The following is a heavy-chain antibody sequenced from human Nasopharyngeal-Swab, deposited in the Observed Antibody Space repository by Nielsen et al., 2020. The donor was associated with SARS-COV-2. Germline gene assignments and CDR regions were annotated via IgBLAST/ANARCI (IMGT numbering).Heavy chain of an antibody. J-gene: IGHJ6*03. CDR3: ARDGGNSSSWYWYYYYYMDV. CDR1: GFTFSSYS. V-gene: IGHV3-21*01. D-gene: IGHD6-13*01. Sequence: GESLKISCAASGFTFSSYSMNWVRQAPGKGLEWVSSISSSSSYIYYADSVKGRFTISRDNAKNSLYLQMNGLRAEDTAVYYCARDGGNSSSWYWYYYYYMDVWGKGTTVTVSS. CDR2: ISSSSSYI.